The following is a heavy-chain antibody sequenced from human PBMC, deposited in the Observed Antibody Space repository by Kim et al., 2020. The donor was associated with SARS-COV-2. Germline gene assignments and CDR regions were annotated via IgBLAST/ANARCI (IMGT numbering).Heavy chain of an antibody. CDR2: IYYSGST. D-gene: IGHD3-22*01. CDR1: GGSISSGGYY. CDR3: ARGGPLNYYDSSGYDDY. V-gene: IGHV4-31*03. Sequence: SETLSLTCTVSGGSISSGGYYWSWIRQHPGKGLEWIGYIYYSGSTYYNPSLKSRVTISVDTSKNQFSLKLSSVTAADTAVYYCARGGPLNYYDSSGYDDYWGQGTLVTVSS. J-gene: IGHJ4*02.